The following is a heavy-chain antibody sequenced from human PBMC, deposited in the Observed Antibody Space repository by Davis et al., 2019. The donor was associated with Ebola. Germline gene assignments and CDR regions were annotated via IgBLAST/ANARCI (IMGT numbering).Heavy chain of an antibody. CDR2: IYPGDSDT. Sequence: KISCKASGYSFTSYWIGWVRQMPGKGLEWMGIIYPGDSDTRYSPSFQGQVTISADKSISTAYLQWSSLKASDTAMYYCARRDYGDYYYYGMDVWGQGTTVTVSS. CDR1: GYSFTSYW. V-gene: IGHV5-51*01. J-gene: IGHJ6*02. D-gene: IGHD4-17*01. CDR3: ARRDYGDYYYYGMDV.